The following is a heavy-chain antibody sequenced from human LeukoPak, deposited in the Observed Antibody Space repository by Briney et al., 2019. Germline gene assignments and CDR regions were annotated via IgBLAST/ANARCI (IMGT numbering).Heavy chain of an antibody. J-gene: IGHJ4*02. Sequence: GGSLRLSCAASGFTFSSYSMNWVRQAPGKGLEWVSSISSSSSYIYYADSVKGRFTISRDNSKNTLYLQMNSLRAEDTAVYYCARDDEEMAYPTTSEYWGQGTLVTVSS. CDR2: ISSSSSYI. CDR3: ARDDEEMAYPTTSEY. D-gene: IGHD5-24*01. V-gene: IGHV3-21*01. CDR1: GFTFSSYS.